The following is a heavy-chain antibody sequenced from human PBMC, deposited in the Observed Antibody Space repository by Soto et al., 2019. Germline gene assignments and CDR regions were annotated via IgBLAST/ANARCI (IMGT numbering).Heavy chain of an antibody. CDR2: ISGSGGST. CDR3: AKLGLYYDYVWGSYRPDFDY. J-gene: IGHJ4*02. CDR1: GFTFSSYA. V-gene: IGHV3-23*01. D-gene: IGHD3-16*02. Sequence: GGSLRLSCAASGFTFSSYAMSWVRQAPGKGLEWVSAISGSGGSTYYADSVKGRFTISRDNSKNTLYLQMNSLRAEDTAVYYCAKLGLYYDYVWGSYRPDFDYWGQGALVTVSS.